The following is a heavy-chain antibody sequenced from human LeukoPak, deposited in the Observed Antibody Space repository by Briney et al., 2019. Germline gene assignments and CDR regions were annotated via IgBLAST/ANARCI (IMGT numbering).Heavy chain of an antibody. CDR2: FDPEDGET. V-gene: IGHV1-24*01. CDR3: ASTRGSGSYYLDY. Sequence: GASVKVSCKVSGYTLTELSMHWVRQAPGKGLEWMGGFDPEDGETIYAQKFQGRVTMTRNTSISTAYMELSSLRSEDTAVYYCASTRGSGSYYLDYWGQGTLVTVSS. D-gene: IGHD1-26*01. J-gene: IGHJ4*02. CDR1: GYTLTELS.